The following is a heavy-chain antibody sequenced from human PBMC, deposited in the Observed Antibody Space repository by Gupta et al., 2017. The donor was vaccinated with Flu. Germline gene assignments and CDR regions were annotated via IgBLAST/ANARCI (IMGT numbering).Heavy chain of an antibody. CDR2: ISGGGGST. CDR3: AKDEVDFSNFVFDY. D-gene: IGHD4-4*01. Sequence: EVQLLESGGGLVRPGRSLRLSCAASGFSFSSYAMSWVRQAPGKGLEWVSGISGGGGSTYYADSVKGRFTISRDNSKNTLNLQMNSLRADDTAVYYCAKDEVDFSNFVFDYWGQGALVTVSA. V-gene: IGHV3-23*01. CDR1: GFSFSSYA. J-gene: IGHJ4*02.